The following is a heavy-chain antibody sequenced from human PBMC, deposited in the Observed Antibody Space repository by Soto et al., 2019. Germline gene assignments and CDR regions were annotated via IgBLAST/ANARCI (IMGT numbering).Heavy chain of an antibody. CDR2: IRNKRNSYTT. V-gene: IGHV3-72*01. J-gene: IGHJ3*02. CDR3: AGENGRSWTGYVPEI. Sequence: GWILKAPGKGLEWVGRIRNKRNSYTTEYAASVKGRFAVSRDDSQKSLFLQMNSLETEDTAVYYCAGENGRSWTGYVPEILVQGTMVTVSS. D-gene: IGHD6-13*01.